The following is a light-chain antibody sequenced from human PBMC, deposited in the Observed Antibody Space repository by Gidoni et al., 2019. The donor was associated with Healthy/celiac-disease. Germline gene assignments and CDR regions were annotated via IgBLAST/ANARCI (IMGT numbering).Light chain of an antibody. J-gene: IGKJ3*01. CDR1: QDISNY. V-gene: IGKV1-33*01. Sequence: DIQMTQSPSSLSASVGDRVTITCQASQDISNYLNWYQQKPGKAPKLLSYDASNLETGVPSRFSGSGSGTDFTFTISSLQPEDIATYYCQQYKAFGPGTKVDIK. CDR2: DAS. CDR3: QQYKA.